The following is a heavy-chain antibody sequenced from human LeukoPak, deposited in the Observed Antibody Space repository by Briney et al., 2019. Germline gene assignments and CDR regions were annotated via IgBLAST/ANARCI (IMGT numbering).Heavy chain of an antibody. Sequence: TGGSLRLSCAASGFTFSSYEMNWVRQAPGKGLEWVSYISSSGSTIYYADSVKGRFTISRDNAKNSLYLQMNSLRAEDTAVYYCARALRVVRGVIIDYWGQGTLVTVSS. J-gene: IGHJ4*02. CDR3: ARALRVVRGVIIDY. CDR1: GFTFSSYE. CDR2: ISSSGSTI. D-gene: IGHD3-10*01. V-gene: IGHV3-48*03.